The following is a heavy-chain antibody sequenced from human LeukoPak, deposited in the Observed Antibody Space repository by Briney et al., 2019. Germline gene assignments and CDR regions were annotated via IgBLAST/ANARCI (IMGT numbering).Heavy chain of an antibody. V-gene: IGHV3-21*06. CDR3: LRGDRRDY. CDR2: IDSSGGYM. J-gene: IGHJ4*02. CDR1: GFTFDDYG. Sequence: GGSLRLSCAASGFTFDDYGMSWVRQAPGKGLEWVSSIDSSGGYMFYADSVKGRFIISRDNAKDSLYLQMNSLRVEDTAVYYCLRGDRRDYWGQGTLVTVSS.